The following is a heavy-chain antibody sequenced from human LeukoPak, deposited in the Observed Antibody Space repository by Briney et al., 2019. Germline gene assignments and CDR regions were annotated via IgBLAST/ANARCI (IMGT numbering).Heavy chain of an antibody. CDR2: ISSSTSTI. CDR1: GFAFSSYS. CDR3: ARTMGGYYYYGMDV. J-gene: IGHJ6*02. Sequence: GGSLRLSCAASGFAFSSYSMNWVRQAPGKGLEWVSYISSSTSTIYYADSVKGRFTISRDNAKNSLYLQMNSLRAEDTAMYYCARTMGGYYYYGMDVWGQGTTVTVSS. D-gene: IGHD3-16*01. V-gene: IGHV3-48*04.